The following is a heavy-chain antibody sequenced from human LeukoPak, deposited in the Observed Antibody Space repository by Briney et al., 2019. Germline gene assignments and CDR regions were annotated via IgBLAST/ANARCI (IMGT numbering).Heavy chain of an antibody. CDR3: ARVPPNWEYYIDV. D-gene: IGHD1-1*01. J-gene: IGHJ6*03. V-gene: IGHV4-4*07. CDR1: GGSLSSYY. CDR2: IYTSGGT. Sequence: PSDTLSLTCTAPGGSLSSYYRSSIRQPAGEGQQWIGRIYTSGGTNYNPSLKSRVTMSVDTSKNQFSLKLSSVTAADTAVYYCARVPPNWEYYIDVWGRRTTVTVSS.